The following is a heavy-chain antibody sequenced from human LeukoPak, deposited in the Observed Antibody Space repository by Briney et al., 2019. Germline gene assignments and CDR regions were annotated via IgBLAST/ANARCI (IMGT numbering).Heavy chain of an antibody. V-gene: IGHV4-4*02. CDR1: GGSISSSNW. J-gene: IGHJ4*02. Sequence: PSGTLSLTCAVSGGSISSSNWWSWIRQPPGKGLEWIGEIYHSGSTNYNPSLKSRVTISVDKSKTQFSLKLSSVTAADTAVYYCARVRYYYDSSGYYEIDYWGQGTLVTVSS. D-gene: IGHD3-22*01. CDR3: ARVRYYYDSSGYYEIDY. CDR2: IYHSGST.